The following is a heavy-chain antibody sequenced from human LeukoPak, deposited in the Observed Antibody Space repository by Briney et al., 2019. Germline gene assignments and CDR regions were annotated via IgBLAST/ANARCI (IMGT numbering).Heavy chain of an antibody. J-gene: IGHJ4*02. D-gene: IGHD6-19*01. V-gene: IGHV3-7*01. Sequence: GGSPRLSWAASGFTFSSYWMSWVRQAPGEGLEWVANIKQDGSENYYVDSVKGRFTISRDNATNSLYLQMNSLRAEDTAVYYCARRQWLVGGFDYWGQGTLVTVSS. CDR3: ARRQWLVGGFDY. CDR2: IKQDGSEN. CDR1: GFTFSSYW.